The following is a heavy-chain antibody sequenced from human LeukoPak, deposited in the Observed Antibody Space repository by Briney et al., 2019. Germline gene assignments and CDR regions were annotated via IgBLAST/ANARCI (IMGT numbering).Heavy chain of an antibody. CDR1: GFTFSNAW. J-gene: IGHJ6*02. CDR2: IKSKFDGGTT. V-gene: IGHV3-15*01. CDR3: TTLASRSPYYYYGMDV. Sequence: GGSLRLSCAASGFTFSNAWMTWVRQAPGKGLEWVGRIKSKFDGGTTDYAAPVKSRFTISRDDSKNTLYLQMSSLKTEDTAAYYCTTLASRSPYYYYGMDVWGQGTTVTVSS.